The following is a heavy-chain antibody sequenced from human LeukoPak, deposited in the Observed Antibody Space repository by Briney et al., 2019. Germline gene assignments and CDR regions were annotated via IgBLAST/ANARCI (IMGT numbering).Heavy chain of an antibody. D-gene: IGHD4-17*01. CDR3: ARNLGDYGDYGYDY. J-gene: IGHJ4*02. Sequence: GGSLRLSCAASGFTFSSYAMSWVRQAPGKGLEWVSVIYSGGSTYYADSVKGRFTISRDNSKNTLYLQMNSLRAEDTAVYYCARNLGDYGDYGYDYWGQGTLVTVSS. CDR1: GFTFSSYA. CDR2: IYSGGST. V-gene: IGHV3-53*01.